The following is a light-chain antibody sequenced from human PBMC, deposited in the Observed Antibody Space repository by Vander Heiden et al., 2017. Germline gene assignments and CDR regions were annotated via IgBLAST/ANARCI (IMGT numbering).Light chain of an antibody. CDR1: QSVSSNY. Sequence: EIVLTQSPGTLSLSPGERATLSCRASQSVSSNYLAWYQRKPGQAPRLLIYGASSRATGIPDRFSGSGSGTDFTLTISRLEPEDFAVYYCQQDGSSPFTFGHGTKVDIK. J-gene: IGKJ3*01. CDR3: QQDGSSPFT. V-gene: IGKV3-20*01. CDR2: GAS.